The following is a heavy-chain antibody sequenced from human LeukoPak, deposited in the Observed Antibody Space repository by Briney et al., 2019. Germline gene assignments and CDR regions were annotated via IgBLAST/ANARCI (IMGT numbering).Heavy chain of an antibody. Sequence: SVKVSCKASGGTFSSYAISWVRQAPGQGLEWMGGTIPIFGTANYAQKFQGRVTITADESTSTAYMELSSLRSEDTAVYYCAREERELLPLAFDIWGQGTMVTVSS. CDR3: AREERELLPLAFDI. J-gene: IGHJ3*02. CDR1: GGTFSSYA. CDR2: TIPIFGTA. V-gene: IGHV1-69*13. D-gene: IGHD1-1*01.